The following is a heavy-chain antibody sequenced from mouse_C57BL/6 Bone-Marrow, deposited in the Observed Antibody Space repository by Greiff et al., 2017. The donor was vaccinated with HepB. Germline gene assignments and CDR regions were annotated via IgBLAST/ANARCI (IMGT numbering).Heavy chain of an antibody. CDR2: SRNKANDYTT. CDR1: GFTFSDFY. CDR3: ARGLLYGAMDY. D-gene: IGHD2-12*01. Sequence: EVMLVESGGGLVQSGRSLRLSCATSGFTFSDFYMEWVRQAPGKGLEWIAASRNKANDYTTEYSASVKGRFIVSRDTSQSILYLQMNALRAEDTAIYYCARGLLYGAMDYWGQGTSVTVSS. V-gene: IGHV7-1*01. J-gene: IGHJ4*01.